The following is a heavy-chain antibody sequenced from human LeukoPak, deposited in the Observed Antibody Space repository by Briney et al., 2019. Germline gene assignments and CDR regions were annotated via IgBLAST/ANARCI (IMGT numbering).Heavy chain of an antibody. CDR3: GRGPGGYFGLDV. Sequence: GGSLRLSCAASGFTFSNYWMHWVRRAPGKGLVWVSRIKTDGSNTDYADSVRGRFTISRDNAKNTLYLQMSSLRVEDTAVYYCGRGPGGYFGLDVWGKGTTVTVSS. J-gene: IGHJ6*04. CDR1: GFTFSNYW. D-gene: IGHD3-10*01. V-gene: IGHV3-74*01. CDR2: IKTDGSNT.